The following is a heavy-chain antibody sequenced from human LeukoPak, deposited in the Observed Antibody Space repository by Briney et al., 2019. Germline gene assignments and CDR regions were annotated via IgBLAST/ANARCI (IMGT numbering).Heavy chain of an antibody. V-gene: IGHV3-23*01. CDR1: GFTFSSYG. CDR2: ISGSGGST. CDR3: AGNLNDILTGYYNDWFDP. Sequence: GGSLRLSCAASGFTFSSYGMSWVRQAPGKGLEWVSAISGSGGSTYYADSVKGRFTISRDNSKNTLYLQMNSLRAEDTAVYYCAGNLNDILTGYYNDWFDPWGQGTLVTVSS. D-gene: IGHD3-9*01. J-gene: IGHJ5*02.